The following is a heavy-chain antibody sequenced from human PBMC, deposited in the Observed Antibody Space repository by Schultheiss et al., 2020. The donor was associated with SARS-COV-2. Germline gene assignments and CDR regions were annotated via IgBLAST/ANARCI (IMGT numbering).Heavy chain of an antibody. CDR2: ISYDGSNK. CDR1: GFTFSSYA. J-gene: IGHJ6*02. V-gene: IGHV3-30*07. CDR3: AKDSRQDYGDPFYYGMDV. D-gene: IGHD4-17*01. Sequence: GGSLRLSCAASGFTFSSYAMHWVRQAPGKGLEWVAVISYDGSNKYYADSVKGRFTISRDNSKNTLYLQMNSLRAEDTAVYYCAKDSRQDYGDPFYYGMDVWGQGTTVTVSS.